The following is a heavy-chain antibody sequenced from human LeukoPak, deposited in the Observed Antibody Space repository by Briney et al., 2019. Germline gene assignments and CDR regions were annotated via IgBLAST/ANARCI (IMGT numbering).Heavy chain of an antibody. CDR1: GFTFSSHA. D-gene: IGHD3-9*01. V-gene: IGHV3-30-3*01. J-gene: IGHJ4*02. CDR3: AREKGAGYYRDLDY. CDR2: ISYEGSTQ. Sequence: GGSLRLSCAASGFTFSSHAMHWVRQAPGKGLEWVAVISYEGSTQYYPDSVRGRFTISRDNSKNTLFLQMNSLRVEDTALYYCAREKGAGYYRDLDYWGQGTLVTVSS.